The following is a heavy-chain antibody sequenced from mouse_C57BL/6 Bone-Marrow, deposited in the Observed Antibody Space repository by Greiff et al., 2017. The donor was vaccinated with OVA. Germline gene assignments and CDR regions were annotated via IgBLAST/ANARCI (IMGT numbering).Heavy chain of an antibody. Sequence: EVNVVESGGDLVKPGGSLKLSCAASGFTFSSYGMSWVRQTPDKRLEWVATISSGGSYTYYPDSVKGRFTISRDNAKNTLYLQMSSLKSEDTAMYYCASLLLRPFDYWGQGTTLTVSS. D-gene: IGHD1-1*01. CDR2: ISSGGSYT. CDR3: ASLLLRPFDY. CDR1: GFTFSSYG. V-gene: IGHV5-6*01. J-gene: IGHJ2*01.